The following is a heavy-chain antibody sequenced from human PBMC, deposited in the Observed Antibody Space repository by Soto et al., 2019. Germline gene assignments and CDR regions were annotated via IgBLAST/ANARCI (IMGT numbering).Heavy chain of an antibody. CDR2: IYGGDGDT. V-gene: IGHV1-3*05. CDR1: GYIFSTYA. D-gene: IGHD3-22*01. Sequence: QVQLVQSGAEEKKPGASVKVSCKASGYIFSTYAMHWVRQAPGQRLEWMGWIYGGDGDTKYSQNFQGRVTITRDTTASTADMELSSLRSEDTAVYYCAREPCDDYDSSGYCYYYYGLDVWGQGTTVTVSS. CDR3: AREPCDDYDSSGYCYYYYGLDV. J-gene: IGHJ6*02.